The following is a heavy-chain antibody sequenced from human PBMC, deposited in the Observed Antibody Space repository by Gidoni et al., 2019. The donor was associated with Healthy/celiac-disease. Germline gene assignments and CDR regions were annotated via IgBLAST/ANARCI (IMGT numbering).Heavy chain of an antibody. CDR1: GFTFSNYA. CDR2: ISGSGGST. Sequence: EVQLLESGGGLVQPGGSLRLSCAASGFTFSNYAMSWVRQAAGKGLEWVSAISGSGGSTYYADSVKGRFTISRDNSKNTLYLQMNSLRAEDTAVYYCAGGGIVGASFDYWGQGTLVTVSS. CDR3: AGGGIVGASFDY. V-gene: IGHV3-23*01. D-gene: IGHD1-26*01. J-gene: IGHJ4*02.